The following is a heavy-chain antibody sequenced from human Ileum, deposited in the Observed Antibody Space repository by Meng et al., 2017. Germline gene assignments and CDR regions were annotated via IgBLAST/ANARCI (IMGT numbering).Heavy chain of an antibody. J-gene: IGHJ5*02. V-gene: IGHV3-74*01. D-gene: IGHD3-10*01. Sequence: EVQLGESGGGVVQPGGSLRLSCATSGFTFRDHYMHWVRQAPGKGLEWVSRINSDGGGGTYADFVKGRFTISRDNAKNTLYLQMYSLTVDDTAIYYCVCFGGFSGFDPWGQGTLVTVSS. CDR3: VCFGGFSGFDP. CDR2: INSDGGGG. CDR1: GFTFRDHY.